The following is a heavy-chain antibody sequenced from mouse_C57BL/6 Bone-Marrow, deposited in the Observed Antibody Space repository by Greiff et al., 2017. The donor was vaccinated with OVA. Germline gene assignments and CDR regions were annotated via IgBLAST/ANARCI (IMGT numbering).Heavy chain of an antibody. D-gene: IGHD2-5*01. CDR1: GYTFTDHT. J-gene: IGHJ4*01. CDR2: IYPRDGST. Sequence: SDAELVKPGASVKISCKVSGYTFTDHTIHWMKQRPEQGLEWIGYIYPRDGSTKYNEKFKGKATLTADKSSSTAYMQLNSLTSEDSAVXFCAQEGYSNYNAMDYWGQGTSVTVSS. V-gene: IGHV1-78*01. CDR3: AQEGYSNYNAMDY.